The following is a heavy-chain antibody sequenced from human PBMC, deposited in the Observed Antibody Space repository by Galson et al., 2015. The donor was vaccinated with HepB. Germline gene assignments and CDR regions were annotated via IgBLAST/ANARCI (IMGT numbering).Heavy chain of an antibody. Sequence: CAISGDSVSSNNAAWNWLRQSPSRGLQWLGRTYYRSKWKNDYAVSVKSRITIIPDTSKNQFSLQLNSVTPDDTAVYYCARGEMVEWGLGTLVTVSS. J-gene: IGHJ4*02. D-gene: IGHD5-24*01. CDR2: TYYRSKWKN. CDR3: ARGEMVE. V-gene: IGHV6-1*01. CDR1: GDSVSSNNAA.